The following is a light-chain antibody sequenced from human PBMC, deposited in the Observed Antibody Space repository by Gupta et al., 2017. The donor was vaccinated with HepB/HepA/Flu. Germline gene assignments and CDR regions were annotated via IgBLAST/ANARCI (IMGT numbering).Light chain of an antibody. CDR3: RKRRNWSPGT. J-gene: IGKJ1*01. CDR2: DAS. Sequence: EIVLTQSPATLSLSPGETATLSCRASQSVSSYLACYQQKSGQAPRLLIYDASTRAAGIPARFSGSGSGTDFFLTISSLVPADFAVYYCRKRRNWSPGTFGQGTKVEI. V-gene: IGKV3-11*01. CDR1: QSVSSY.